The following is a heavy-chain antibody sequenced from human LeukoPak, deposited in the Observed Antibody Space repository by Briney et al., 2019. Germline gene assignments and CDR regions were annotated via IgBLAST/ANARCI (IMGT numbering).Heavy chain of an antibody. CDR1: GFTFSSYS. V-gene: IGHV3-21*01. Sequence: GGSLRLSCAASGFTFSSYSTNWVRQAPGKGLEWVSSISSSSSYIYYADSVKGRFTISRDNAKNSLYLQMNSLRAEDTAVYYCARVRAAAGREPLDYWGQGTLVTVSS. CDR2: ISSSSSYI. CDR3: ARVRAAAGREPLDY. D-gene: IGHD6-13*01. J-gene: IGHJ4*02.